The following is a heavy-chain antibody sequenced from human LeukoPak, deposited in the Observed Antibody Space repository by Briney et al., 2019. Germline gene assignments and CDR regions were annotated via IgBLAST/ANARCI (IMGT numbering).Heavy chain of an antibody. CDR2: ISYDGSNK. J-gene: IGHJ4*02. Sequence: PGGSLRLSCAASGFTFSSYGMHWVRQAPGKGLEWVAVISYDGSNKYYADSVKGRFTISRDNSKNTLYLQMNSLRAKDTAVYYCAKDTSRETYYFDYWGQGTLVTVSS. D-gene: IGHD5-24*01. CDR3: AKDTSRETYYFDY. CDR1: GFTFSSYG. V-gene: IGHV3-30*18.